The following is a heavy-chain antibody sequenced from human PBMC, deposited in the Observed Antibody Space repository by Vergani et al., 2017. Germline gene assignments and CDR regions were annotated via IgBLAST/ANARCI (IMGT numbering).Heavy chain of an antibody. J-gene: IGHJ6*04. Sequence: EVQLVQSGAEVKKPGATLKISCKVSGYTFTDHYMHWVKQAPGKGLEWMGLVDPEDGETIYAEKFKGRVTIAADTSTDTAHLELSSLGSVDTAVYFCATPQTVTTGGMGVWGKGNTVIVFS. CDR3: ATPQTVTTGGMGV. V-gene: IGHV1-69-2*01. CDR1: GYTFTDHY. D-gene: IGHD4-11*01. CDR2: VDPEDGET.